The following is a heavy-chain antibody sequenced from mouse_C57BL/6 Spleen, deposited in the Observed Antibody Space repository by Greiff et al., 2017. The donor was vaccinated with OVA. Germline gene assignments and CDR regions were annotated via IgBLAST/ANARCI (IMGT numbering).Heavy chain of an antibody. CDR2: ISSGSSTI. V-gene: IGHV5-17*01. CDR3: ARPRDYDGYYAMDY. Sequence: VNVVESGGGLVKPGGSLKLSCAASGFTFSDYGMHWVRQAPEKGLEWVAYISSGSSTIYSAAPVQGRFTISRDNAKNTLFLQMTSLRSEDTAMYYCARPRDYDGYYAMDYWGQGTSVTVSS. J-gene: IGHJ4*01. CDR1: GFTFSDYG. D-gene: IGHD2-4*01.